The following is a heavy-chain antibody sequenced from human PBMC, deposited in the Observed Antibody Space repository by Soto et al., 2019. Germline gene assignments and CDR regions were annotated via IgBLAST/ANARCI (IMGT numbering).Heavy chain of an antibody. CDR2: ITGSSDYT. J-gene: IGHJ6*02. V-gene: IGHV3-11*05. CDR1: GFTFSDYY. CDR3: AREYYYGMDV. Sequence: QVQLVESGGGLVRPGGSLRLSCAASGFTFSDYYMTWIRQAPGKGLEWVSYITGSSDYTNYADSVKGRFTISRDNVKNSLYLQMNSLRAEDTAVYYCAREYYYGMDVWGQGTTVTVYS.